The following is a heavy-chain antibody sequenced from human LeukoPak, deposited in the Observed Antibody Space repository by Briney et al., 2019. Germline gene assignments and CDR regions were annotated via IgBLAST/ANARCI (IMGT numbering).Heavy chain of an antibody. V-gene: IGHV1-69*01. Sequence: SVKVSCKASGGTFSSYAISWVRQAPGQGLEWMGGIIPIFGTANYAQKFQGRVTITADESTSTAYMELSSLRSEDTAVYYCARGGLSMVRGVPFGYWGQGTLVTVSS. D-gene: IGHD3-10*01. J-gene: IGHJ4*02. CDR3: ARGGLSMVRGVPFGY. CDR2: IIPIFGTA. CDR1: GGTFSSYA.